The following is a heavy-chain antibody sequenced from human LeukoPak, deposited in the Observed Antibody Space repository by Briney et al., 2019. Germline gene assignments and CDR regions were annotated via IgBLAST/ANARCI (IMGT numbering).Heavy chain of an antibody. J-gene: IGHJ4*02. Sequence: SETLSLTCAVYGGSFSGYYWSWIRQPPGKGLEWIGETNHSGSTNYNPSLKSRVTISVDTSKNQFSLKLSSVTAADTAVYYCARDLTRLDYWGQGTLVTVSS. CDR3: ARDLTRLDY. CDR2: TNHSGST. V-gene: IGHV4-34*01. CDR1: GGSFSGYY.